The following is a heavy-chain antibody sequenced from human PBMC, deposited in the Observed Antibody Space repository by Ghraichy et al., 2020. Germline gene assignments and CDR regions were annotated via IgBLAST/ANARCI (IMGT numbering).Heavy chain of an antibody. CDR1: GYTFTGYY. CDR3: ARSGSSGTRISWFDP. D-gene: IGHD6-19*01. Sequence: ASVKVSCKASGYTFTGYYMHWVRQAPGQGLEWMGRINPNSGGTNYAQKFQGRVTMTRDTSISTAYMELSRLRSDDTAVYYCARSGSSGTRISWFDPWGQGTLVTVSS. CDR2: INPNSGGT. J-gene: IGHJ5*02. V-gene: IGHV1-2*06.